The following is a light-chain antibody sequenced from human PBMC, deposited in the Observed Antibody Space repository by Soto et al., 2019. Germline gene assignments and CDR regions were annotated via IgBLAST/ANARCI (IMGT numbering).Light chain of an antibody. CDR3: MHALQIPIT. CDR1: QSLLYSNGYTY. V-gene: IGKV2-28*01. CDR2: LGS. Sequence: DVGMTHSALSLALTPSYAASFSCRSRQSLLYSNGYTYLDWYLQKPGQSPQLLIYLGSSRASGVPDRFSGSGSGTDFTLKISRVEAEDVGIYYCMHALQIPITFGQGTRLEI. J-gene: IGKJ5*01.